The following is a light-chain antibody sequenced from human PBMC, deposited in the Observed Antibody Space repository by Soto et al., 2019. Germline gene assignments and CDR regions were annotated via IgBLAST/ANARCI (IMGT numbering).Light chain of an antibody. V-gene: IGLV2-14*01. CDR3: SSFTSSSTWV. CDR1: SSGVAGYNY. Sequence: QSALTQPASVSGSPGQSITISCTGTSSGVAGYNYVSWFQQQSGKAPKLMIYEVTNRPSGVSNRFSGSKSGNTASLTISGLQCEDEAEYYCSSFTSSSTWVFGGGTKLPVL. J-gene: IGLJ3*02. CDR2: EVT.